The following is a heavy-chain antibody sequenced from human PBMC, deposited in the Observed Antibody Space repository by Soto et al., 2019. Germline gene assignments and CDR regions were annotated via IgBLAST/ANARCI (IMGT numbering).Heavy chain of an antibody. CDR1: XXXXSSYA. J-gene: IGHJ4*02. Sequence: QVQLVESGGGVVQPGRSLRLSCAXXXXXXSSYAMHWVRQAPGKGLEWVAVISYDGSNKYYADSVKGRFTISRDNSKNTLYLQMNSLRAEDTAVYYCAKGVTTRGYFDYWGQGTLVTVSS. V-gene: IGHV3-30-3*01. CDR3: AKGVTTRGYFDY. CDR2: ISYDGSNK. D-gene: IGHD4-17*01.